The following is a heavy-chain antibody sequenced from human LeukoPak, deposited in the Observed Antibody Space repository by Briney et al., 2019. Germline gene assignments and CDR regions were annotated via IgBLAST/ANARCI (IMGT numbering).Heavy chain of an antibody. CDR3: ARGRGQLLLGGDAFDI. J-gene: IGHJ3*02. CDR1: GFIFNNYA. Sequence: PGGSLRLSCAASGFIFNNYAMKWVRQAPGKGLEWVSYISSSSSTIYYADSVKGRFTISRDNAKNSLYLQMNSLRAEDTAVYYCARGRGQLLLGGDAFDIWGQGTMVTVSS. V-gene: IGHV3-48*01. D-gene: IGHD2-2*01. CDR2: ISSSSSTI.